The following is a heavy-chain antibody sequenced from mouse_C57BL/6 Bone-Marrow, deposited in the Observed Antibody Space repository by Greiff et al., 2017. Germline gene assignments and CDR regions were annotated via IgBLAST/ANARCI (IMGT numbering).Heavy chain of an antibody. CDR2: IDPENGGT. Sequence: VQLQQSGAELVRPGASVKLSCTASGFNFTDDYMPWVKQRPEQGLEWIGWIDPENGGTKYASKFQGKATITADTSSNTAYLQLSSLTSEDAAVYYCATGVDYWGQGTTLTVSS. V-gene: IGHV14-4*01. CDR3: ATGVDY. CDR1: GFNFTDDY. J-gene: IGHJ2*01.